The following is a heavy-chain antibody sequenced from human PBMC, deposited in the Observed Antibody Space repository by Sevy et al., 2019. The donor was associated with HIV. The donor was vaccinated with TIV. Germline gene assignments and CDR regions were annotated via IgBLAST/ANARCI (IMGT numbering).Heavy chain of an antibody. V-gene: IGHV3-30*18. Sequence: GGSLRLSCAASGFNFSSYGMHWVRQAPGKGLEWVAVISYDGSSKYYADSVKGRFTISRDNSKNTLYLQISSLRAEDTAVYYCAKESGSYYDFWSGHDAFDIWGQGTMVTVSS. J-gene: IGHJ3*02. CDR1: GFNFSSYG. D-gene: IGHD3-3*01. CDR3: AKESGSYYDFWSGHDAFDI. CDR2: ISYDGSSK.